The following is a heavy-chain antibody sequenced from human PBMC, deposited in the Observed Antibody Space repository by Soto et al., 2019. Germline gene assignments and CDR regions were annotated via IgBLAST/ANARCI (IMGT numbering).Heavy chain of an antibody. Sequence: ASVKVSCKAPADTFTSYYIHWVRQAPGHGLEWMGIINPNGGSTRFAQTFQGRITMTRDTSTSTAYMELRSLRSDDTAVYYCARAGKPYCSSTSCSPWFDPWGQGTLVTVSS. V-gene: IGHV1-46*01. CDR1: ADTFTSYY. CDR2: INPNGGST. J-gene: IGHJ5*02. D-gene: IGHD2-2*01. CDR3: ARAGKPYCSSTSCSPWFDP.